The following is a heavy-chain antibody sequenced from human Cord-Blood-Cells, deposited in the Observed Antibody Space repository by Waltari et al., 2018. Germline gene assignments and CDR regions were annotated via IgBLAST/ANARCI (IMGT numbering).Heavy chain of an antibody. CDR2: IYYSGST. CDR3: AREGAGYCSSTSCYEHPFDY. V-gene: IGHV4-31*03. D-gene: IGHD2-2*01. Sequence: QVQLQESGPGLVQPSQTLSLTCTVSGGSIGSGGYYWSRIRQHPGKGLGWIGYIYYSGSTYYNPSLKSRVTISVDTSKNQFSLKLSSVTAADTAVYYCAREGAGYCSSTSCYEHPFDYWGQGTLVTVSS. CDR1: GGSIGSGGYY. J-gene: IGHJ4*02.